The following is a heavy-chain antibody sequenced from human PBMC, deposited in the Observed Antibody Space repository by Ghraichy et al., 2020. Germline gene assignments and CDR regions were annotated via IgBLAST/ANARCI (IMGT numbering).Heavy chain of an antibody. V-gene: IGHV3-15*01. CDR1: GFTFSNAW. CDR2: IKSKTDGGTT. J-gene: IGHJ4*02. D-gene: IGHD5-12*01. CDR3: TTGWVGGYELFDY. Sequence: GGSLRLSCAASGFTFSNAWMSWVRQAPGKGLEWVGRIKSKTDGGTTDYAAPVKGRFTISRDDSKNTLYLQMNSLKTEDTAVYYCTTGWVGGYELFDYWGQGTLVTVSS.